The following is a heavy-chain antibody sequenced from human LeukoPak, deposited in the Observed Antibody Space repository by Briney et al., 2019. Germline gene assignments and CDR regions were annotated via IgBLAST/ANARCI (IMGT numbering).Heavy chain of an antibody. CDR3: ARARRRYDYVWGSYRQYYFDY. CDR2: INHSGST. J-gene: IGHJ4*02. Sequence: SETLSLTCAVYGGSFSGYYWSWIRQPPGKGLEWIGEINHSGSTNYNPSLKSRVTISVDTSKNQFSLKLSSVTAADTAVYYCARARRRYDYVWGSYRQYYFDYWDQGTLVTVSS. CDR1: GGSFSGYY. V-gene: IGHV4-34*01. D-gene: IGHD3-16*02.